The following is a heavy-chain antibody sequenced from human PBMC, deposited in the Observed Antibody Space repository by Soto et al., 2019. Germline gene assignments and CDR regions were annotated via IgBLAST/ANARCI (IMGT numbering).Heavy chain of an antibody. V-gene: IGHV1-18*01. Sequence: ASVKVSCKASGYTFTNYGISWVRQAPGQGLEWMGWISAYNGNTDYAQKFQGRVTMTTDTSTSTVYMELRSLRSDDTAVYYCARDKGDFTFGPWGQGSLVTVSS. D-gene: IGHD3-3*01. J-gene: IGHJ1*01. CDR1: GYTFTNYG. CDR3: ARDKGDFTFGP. CDR2: ISAYNGNT.